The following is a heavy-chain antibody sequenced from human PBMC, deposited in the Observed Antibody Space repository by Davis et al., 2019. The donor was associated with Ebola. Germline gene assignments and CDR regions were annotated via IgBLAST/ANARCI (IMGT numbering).Heavy chain of an antibody. CDR2: ISSSGGST. J-gene: IGHJ4*02. D-gene: IGHD6-19*01. CDR1: TFTFRNAW. V-gene: IGHV3-64*01. CDR3: ARDLPVAGTTGFDY. Sequence: GGSLRLSCSSSTFTFRNAWMNWVRQAPGKGLEHVSAISSSGGSTYHATSVEGRFTISRDNSKNTLYLQMGNLRPEDMAVYYCARDLPVAGTTGFDYWGQGTLVTVSS.